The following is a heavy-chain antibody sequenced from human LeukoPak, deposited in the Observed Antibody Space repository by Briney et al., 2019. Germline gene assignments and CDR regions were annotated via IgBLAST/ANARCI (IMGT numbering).Heavy chain of an antibody. D-gene: IGHD1-26*01. V-gene: IGHV3-49*03. CDR2: IRSKAYGGTT. J-gene: IGHJ5*02. CDR1: GFTFGDYA. Sequence: GGSLRLSCTASGFTFGDYAMSWFRQAPGKGLEWVGFIRSKAYGGTTEYAASVKGRFTISRDDSKSIAYLQMNSLKTEDTAVYYCTRGSGSYPPRWFDPWGQGTLVTVSS. CDR3: TRGSGSYPPRWFDP.